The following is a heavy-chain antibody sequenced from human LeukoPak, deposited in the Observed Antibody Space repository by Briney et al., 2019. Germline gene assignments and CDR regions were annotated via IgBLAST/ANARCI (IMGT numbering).Heavy chain of an antibody. CDR3: ARVRDFSNSPFNWFDA. V-gene: IGHV1-2*07. Sequence: ASVKVSCKASGYTFNHNYIHWVRQAPGQGPEWMGWINPNNPATRTSHKFQGRVTMTSDSSISTVYLELNGLKADDTAVYFCARVRDFSNSPFNWFDAWGQGTLVTVSS. D-gene: IGHD2-21*02. CDR1: GYTFNHNY. CDR2: INPNNPAT. J-gene: IGHJ5*02.